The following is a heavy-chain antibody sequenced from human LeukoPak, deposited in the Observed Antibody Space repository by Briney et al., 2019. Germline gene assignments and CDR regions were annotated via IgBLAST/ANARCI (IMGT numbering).Heavy chain of an antibody. CDR3: AGDLGRVSGWPFDP. CDR2: IIPILGIA. V-gene: IGHV1-69*04. CDR1: GGTFSSYA. J-gene: IGHJ5*02. D-gene: IGHD6-19*01. Sequence: GASVKVSRKASGGTFSSYAISWVRQAPGQGLEWMGRIIPILGIANYAQKFQGRVTITADKSTSTAYMELSSLRSEDTAVYYCAGDLGRVSGWPFDPWGQGTLVTVSS.